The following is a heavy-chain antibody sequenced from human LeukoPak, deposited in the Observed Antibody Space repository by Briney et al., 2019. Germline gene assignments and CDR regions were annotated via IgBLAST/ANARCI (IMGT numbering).Heavy chain of an antibody. CDR2: INHSGST. Sequence: SETLSLTCAVYGGSFSGYYWSWIRQPPGKGLEWIGEINHSGSTYYNPSLKSRVTISVDTSKNQFSLKLSSVTAADTAVYYCARALYYYGSGSSYDYWGQGTLVTVSS. CDR1: GGSFSGYY. D-gene: IGHD3-10*01. CDR3: ARALYYYGSGSSYDY. J-gene: IGHJ4*02. V-gene: IGHV4-34*09.